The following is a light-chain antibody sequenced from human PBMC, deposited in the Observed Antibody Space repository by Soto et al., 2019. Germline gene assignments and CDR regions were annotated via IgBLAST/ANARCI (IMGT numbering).Light chain of an antibody. CDR3: QQRAKWPLT. CDR1: QSVNSF. J-gene: IGKJ4*01. V-gene: IGKV3-11*01. Sequence: IVLTQSPVTLSLTPGERATLSCRASQSVNSFLAWYQQKPGQAPRLLIYDTSKRATGIPARFSGSGSGTDFTLTISSLEPEDFAIYYCQQRAKWPLTFGGGTKVDI. CDR2: DTS.